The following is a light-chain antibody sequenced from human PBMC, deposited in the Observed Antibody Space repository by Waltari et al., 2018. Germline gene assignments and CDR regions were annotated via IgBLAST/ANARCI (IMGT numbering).Light chain of an antibody. CDR2: GAS. CDR1: QSGDNH. CDR3: QQYNSWPWT. Sequence: EVLKTQSPATLSVSPGERATLSCRASQSGDNHLAWYQQKNGQAPRLLIYGASTRATGVPASLGGSAACTEFTLTISNLQSADFAVYFCQQYNSWPWTFGQGTRVEI. V-gene: IGKV3-15*01. J-gene: IGKJ1*01.